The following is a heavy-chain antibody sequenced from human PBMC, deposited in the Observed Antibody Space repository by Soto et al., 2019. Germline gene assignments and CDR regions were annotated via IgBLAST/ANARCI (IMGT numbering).Heavy chain of an antibody. D-gene: IGHD3-10*01. CDR1: GFTFSSHA. Sequence: EVQLVESGGSLVKPGGSLRLSCAASGFTFSSHAMNWVRQAPGKGLEWISSIDSSSSFIYYADSVKGRFTISRDNAKNSVLLHMRSLRADDTAVYYRARDPLYFGEIGYFDYWGQGALVTVSS. CDR2: IDSSSSFI. V-gene: IGHV3-21*06. J-gene: IGHJ4*02. CDR3: ARDPLYFGEIGYFDY.